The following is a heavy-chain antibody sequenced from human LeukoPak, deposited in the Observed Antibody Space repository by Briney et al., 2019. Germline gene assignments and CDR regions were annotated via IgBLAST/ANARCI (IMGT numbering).Heavy chain of an antibody. CDR1: GYTLTELS. CDR3: ATGMSKPRSSWYSDDYYYYGMDV. CDR2: FDPEDGEI. V-gene: IGHV1-24*01. Sequence: ASVKVSCKVSGYTLTELSMHWVRQAPGKGLEWMGGFDPEDGEIIYAQKFQGRVTMTEDTSTDTAYMELSSLRSEDTAVCYCATGMSKPRSSWYSDDYYYYGMDVWGQGTTVTVSS. J-gene: IGHJ6*02. D-gene: IGHD6-13*01.